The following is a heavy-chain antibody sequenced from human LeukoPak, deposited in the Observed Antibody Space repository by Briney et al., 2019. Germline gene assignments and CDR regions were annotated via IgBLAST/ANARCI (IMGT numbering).Heavy chain of an antibody. J-gene: IGHJ6*03. V-gene: IGHV4-30-4*01. CDR1: GGSINSADYY. CDR3: VRNYGDLGYYYMDV. D-gene: IGHD4-17*01. Sequence: PSETLSLTCTVSGGSINSADYYWSWIRQPPGKGLEWIGYIYYSGSTHYNPSLKSRVTISVDTSKNQFSLNLSSVTAADTAVYYCVRNYGDLGYYYMDVWGEGTTVTVSS. CDR2: IYYSGST.